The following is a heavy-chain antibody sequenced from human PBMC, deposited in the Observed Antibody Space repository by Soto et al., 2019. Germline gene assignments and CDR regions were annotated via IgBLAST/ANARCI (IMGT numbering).Heavy chain of an antibody. V-gene: IGHV4-30-2*01. CDR3: ARGHYYYAMDV. CDR1: GGSVSSGVFS. Sequence: SETLSLTCAVSGGSVSSGVFSWNWIRQPPGQGLEWIGYISHGGSPHYTPSLRSRVSISVDRSTNVISLNLTPMIPADTAVYFCARGHYYYAMDVWGQGTTVTVSS. J-gene: IGHJ6*02. CDR2: ISHGGSP.